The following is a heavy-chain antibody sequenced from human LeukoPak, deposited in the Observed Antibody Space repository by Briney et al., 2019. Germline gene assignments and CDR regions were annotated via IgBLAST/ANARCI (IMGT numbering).Heavy chain of an antibody. Sequence: SETLSLTCTVSGGSISGYYWSWIRQPPGKGLWWIGYIYYSGSTNYNASLKSRVTISVDTSKNQFSLKLSSVTAANTAVYYCARGCSAGTPHNWFDPWGQGTLVIVSS. CDR3: ARGCSAGTPHNWFDP. D-gene: IGHD6-13*01. V-gene: IGHV4-59*01. CDR1: GGSISGYY. J-gene: IGHJ5*02. CDR2: IYYSGST.